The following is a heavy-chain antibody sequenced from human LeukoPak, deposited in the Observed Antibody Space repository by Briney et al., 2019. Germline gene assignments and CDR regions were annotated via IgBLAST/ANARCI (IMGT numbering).Heavy chain of an antibody. Sequence: KEAGPTLVKPTQTLTLTCTFSAFSISTAGVGVGWIPQPPGKALEWLALIYWNDDKRYSPSLKSRLTFTKDTSNNQVVLTMTNMDPVDTATYSSAHISHLTWGTGYDPFDIWGQGTMVTVPS. J-gene: IGHJ3*02. D-gene: IGHD1-1*01. V-gene: IGHV2-5*01. CDR3: AHISHLTWGTGYDPFDI. CDR2: IYWNDDK. CDR1: AFSISTAGVG.